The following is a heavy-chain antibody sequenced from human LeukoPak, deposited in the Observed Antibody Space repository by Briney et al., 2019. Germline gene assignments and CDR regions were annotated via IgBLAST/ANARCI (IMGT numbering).Heavy chain of an antibody. V-gene: IGHV3-23*01. Sequence: GGSLRLSCAASGFTFSSSARSWLRQAPGKGLEWVSSISGSSYDNFYADSVKGRFTISRDNSKNTLYLQMNSLRAEDTAVYYCAKDEGYCNGGSCYLGAFDIWGQGTMVTVSS. J-gene: IGHJ3*02. CDR3: AKDEGYCNGGSCYLGAFDI. CDR1: GFTFSSSA. CDR2: ISGSSYDN. D-gene: IGHD2-15*01.